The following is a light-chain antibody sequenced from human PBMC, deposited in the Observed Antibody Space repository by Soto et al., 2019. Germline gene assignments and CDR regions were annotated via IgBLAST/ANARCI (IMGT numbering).Light chain of an antibody. V-gene: IGKV3D-20*02. CDR1: QRVSSSF. J-gene: IGKJ1*01. CDR2: DAS. Sequence: EIVLTQSPDTLSLSPGQRATLSCRASQRVSSSFLAWYQQRPGQAPRLLIYDASNRATGIPARFSGSGSGTDFTLTISSLEPEDFAVYYCQQRSNWPPWTFGQGTKVDIK. CDR3: QQRSNWPPWT.